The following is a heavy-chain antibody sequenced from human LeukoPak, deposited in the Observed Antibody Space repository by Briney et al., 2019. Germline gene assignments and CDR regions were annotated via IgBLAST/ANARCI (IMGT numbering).Heavy chain of an antibody. CDR3: ARWYGGTLGAFDI. CDR1: GYTFTGYY. J-gene: IGHJ3*02. D-gene: IGHD4-23*01. V-gene: IGHV1-2*02. Sequence: ASVKVSCKASGYTFTGYYMHWVRQAPGQGLEWMGWINPNSGGTNYAQKFQGRVTMTRDTSISTAYMELSRLRSDDTAVYYCARWYGGTLGAFDIWGQGTMVTVSS. CDR2: INPNSGGT.